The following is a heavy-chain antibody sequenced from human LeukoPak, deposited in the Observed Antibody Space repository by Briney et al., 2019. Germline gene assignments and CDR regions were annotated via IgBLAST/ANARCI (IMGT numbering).Heavy chain of an antibody. D-gene: IGHD5-24*01. CDR2: IYYSGST. CDR1: GGSISSYY. V-gene: IGHV4-59*08. CDR3: ARALGMATIRGDYFDY. Sequence: PSETLSLTCTVSGGSISSYYWSWIRQPPGKGLEWIGYIYYSGSTNYNPSLKSRVTISVDTSKNQFSLKLSSVTAADTAVYYCARALGMATIRGDYFDYWGQGTLVTVSS. J-gene: IGHJ4*02.